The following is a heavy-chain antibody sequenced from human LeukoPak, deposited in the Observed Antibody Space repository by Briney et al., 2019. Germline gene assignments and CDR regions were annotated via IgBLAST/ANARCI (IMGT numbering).Heavy chain of an antibody. V-gene: IGHV3-33*01. CDR1: GFTFSSYG. J-gene: IGHJ4*02. D-gene: IGHD1-7*01. CDR3: AREGRNYEYYFDY. CDR2: IWYDGSNK. Sequence: GGSLRLSCAASGFTFSSYGMHWVRQAPGKGLEWVAVIWYDGSNKYYADSVKGRFTISRDNSKNTLYLQMNSLRAEDTAVYYCAREGRNYEYYFDYWGQGTLVTVPS.